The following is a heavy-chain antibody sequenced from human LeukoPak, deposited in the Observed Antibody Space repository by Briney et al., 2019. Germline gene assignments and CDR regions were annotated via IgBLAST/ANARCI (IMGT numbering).Heavy chain of an antibody. Sequence: SKTVSVSCAVCGGFFSGYYWTWIRQPAGKGLEWIGEINHRGSTDYNPSLKSRLTISVDTSQNQISLRLSSVTAADTAVYYCARTGRPPSWSSIDVWGKGTTVTVSS. V-gene: IGHV4-34*01. D-gene: IGHD2-8*02. CDR2: INHRGST. CDR3: ARTGRPPSWSSIDV. J-gene: IGHJ6*03. CDR1: GGFFSGYY.